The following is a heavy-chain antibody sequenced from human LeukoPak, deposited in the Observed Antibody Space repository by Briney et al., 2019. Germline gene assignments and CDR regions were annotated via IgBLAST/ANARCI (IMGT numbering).Heavy chain of an antibody. Sequence: ASVKLSCKASRYTFTSYGISWVRQAPGQGLEWMGWFSAYNGNTNYAQKRQGRVTMTTDTSTSTAYMELRSLRSDDTAVYYCARGYYYDSSGYSPGWLYWGQGTLVTVSS. CDR2: FSAYNGNT. D-gene: IGHD3-22*01. V-gene: IGHV1-18*01. J-gene: IGHJ4*02. CDR1: RYTFTSYG. CDR3: ARGYYYDSSGYSPGWLY.